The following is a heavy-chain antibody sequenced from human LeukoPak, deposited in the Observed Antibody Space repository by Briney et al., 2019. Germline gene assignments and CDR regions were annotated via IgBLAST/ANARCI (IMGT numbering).Heavy chain of an antibody. CDR2: IYYSGST. Sequence: SETLSLTCTVSGGSISSYYWSWIRQPXXXXXEXIGYIYYSGSTNYNPSLKSRVTISVDTSKNQFSLKLSSVTAADTAVYYCARGIAAAGNGYFDYWGQGTLVTVSS. V-gene: IGHV4-59*08. CDR1: GGSISSYY. J-gene: IGHJ4*02. CDR3: ARGIAAAGNGYFDY. D-gene: IGHD6-13*01.